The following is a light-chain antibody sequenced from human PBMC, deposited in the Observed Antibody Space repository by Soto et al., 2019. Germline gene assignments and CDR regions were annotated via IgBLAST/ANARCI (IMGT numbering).Light chain of an antibody. V-gene: IGKV3-15*01. CDR2: GSS. CDR3: QQYNNWTPLIT. Sequence: EIVMTQSPATLSVSPGERATLSCRASQSVSRNLAWTQQKPGPPPRLLIYGSSTMAPGIPARFSGSGSGTAFILTISSLQSADFAVYCCQQYNNWTPLITFGQGTRLEIK. J-gene: IGKJ5*01. CDR1: QSVSRN.